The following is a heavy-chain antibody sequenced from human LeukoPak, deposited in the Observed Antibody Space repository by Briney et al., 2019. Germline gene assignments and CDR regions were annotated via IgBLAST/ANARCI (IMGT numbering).Heavy chain of an antibody. CDR3: AREGIYCSSTSCYGIDFDY. D-gene: IGHD2-2*01. V-gene: IGHV4-31*11. J-gene: IGHJ4*02. Sequence: SETLSLTCAVSGGSISSGGYYWSWIRQHPGKGLEWIGYIYYSGSTYYNPSLKSRVTISVDTSKNQFSLKLSSVTAADTAVYYCAREGIYCSSTSCYGIDFDYWGQGTLVTVSS. CDR1: GGSISSGGYY. CDR2: IYYSGST.